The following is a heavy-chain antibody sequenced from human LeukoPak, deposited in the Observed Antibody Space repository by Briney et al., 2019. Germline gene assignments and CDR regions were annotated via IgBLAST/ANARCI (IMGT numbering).Heavy chain of an antibody. V-gene: IGHV3-33*01. CDR1: GFTFSSYG. Sequence: GGSLRLSCAASGFTFSSYGMHWVRQAPGKGLEWVAVIWYDGSNKYYADSVKGRFTISRDNSKNTLYLQMNSLRAEDTAEYYCARESAVAGRGAFDIWGQGTMVTVSS. CDR3: ARESAVAGRGAFDI. J-gene: IGHJ3*02. CDR2: IWYDGSNK. D-gene: IGHD6-19*01.